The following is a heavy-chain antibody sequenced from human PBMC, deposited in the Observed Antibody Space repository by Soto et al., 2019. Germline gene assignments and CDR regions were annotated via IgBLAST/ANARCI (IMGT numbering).Heavy chain of an antibody. J-gene: IGHJ4*01. D-gene: IGHD1-26*01. CDR3: ARGEQYSGRIFDY. CDR1: GDSVPSNSAG. Sequence: SQTLSLTCAITGDSVPSNSAGWSWVRQSPSRGLEWLGRTYYRSKWYYEYAVSVRGRITINPDTSMNQYSLQLNSVTPEDTAVYFCARGEQYSGRIFDYWGQGTLVTVS. V-gene: IGHV6-1*01. CDR2: TYYRSKWYY.